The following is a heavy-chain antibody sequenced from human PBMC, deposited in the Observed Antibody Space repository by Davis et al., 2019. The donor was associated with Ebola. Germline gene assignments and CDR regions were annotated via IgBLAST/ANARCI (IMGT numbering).Heavy chain of an antibody. D-gene: IGHD3-16*01. J-gene: IGHJ4*02. Sequence: SVPVSCQASGCTFSSSAIRWVRPAPRQGLEWLGIINPSGGSTSYAQKFQGRVTMTRDTSTSTVYMELSSLRSEDTAVYYCARDRDDYVWGTPRCWGQGTLVTVSS. CDR1: GCTFSSSA. CDR2: INPSGGST. CDR3: ARDRDDYVWGTPRC. V-gene: IGHV1-46*01.